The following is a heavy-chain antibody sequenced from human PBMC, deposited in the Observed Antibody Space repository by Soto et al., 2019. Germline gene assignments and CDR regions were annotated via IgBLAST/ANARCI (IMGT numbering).Heavy chain of an antibody. CDR1: GDTFSSYA. CDR3: ARVTAIMNAFDI. Sequence: GASVKVSCKASGDTFSSYAISWVRQAPGQGLEWMGGIIPIFGTANYAQKFQGRVTITADESTSTAYMELSSLRSEDTAVYYCARVTAIMNAFDIWGQGTMVTVS. D-gene: IGHD2-21*02. V-gene: IGHV1-69*13. J-gene: IGHJ3*02. CDR2: IIPIFGTA.